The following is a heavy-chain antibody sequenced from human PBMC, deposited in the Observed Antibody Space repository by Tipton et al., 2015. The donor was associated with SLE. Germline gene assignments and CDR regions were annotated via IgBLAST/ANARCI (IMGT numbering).Heavy chain of an antibody. V-gene: IGHV4-34*01. Sequence: TLSLTCAVYGGSFSGYYWSWIRQPPGKGMEWIGEINHSGSTNYNPSLKSRVTISVDTSKNQFSLKLSSVTAADTAVYYCARGGPYYYGSGSSPAEYFQYWGHVTLVTVSS. CDR1: GGSFSGYY. D-gene: IGHD3-10*01. J-gene: IGHJ1*01. CDR2: INHSGST. CDR3: ARGGPYYYGSGSSPAEYFQY.